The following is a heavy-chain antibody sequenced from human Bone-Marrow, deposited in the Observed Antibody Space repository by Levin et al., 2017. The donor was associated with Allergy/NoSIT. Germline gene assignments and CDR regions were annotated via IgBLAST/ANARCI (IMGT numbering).Heavy chain of an antibody. V-gene: IGHV4-39*01. CDR3: AGQPLPGYSSGWYGGGDF. Sequence: SLTLSLPCTVSGDSIRNTIYSWGWTRQPPGKGLEWIGSVYYTGTTYYSPALRGRVTISIDTSKNQFSLKVESVTAADTVFFFCAGQPLPGYSSGWYGGGDFWGHGTLVTVSS. J-gene: IGHJ4*01. CDR2: VYYTGTT. D-gene: IGHD6-19*01. CDR1: GDSIRNTIYS.